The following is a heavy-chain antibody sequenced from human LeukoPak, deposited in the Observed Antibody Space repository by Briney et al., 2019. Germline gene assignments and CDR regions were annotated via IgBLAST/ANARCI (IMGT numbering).Heavy chain of an antibody. V-gene: IGHV1-2*02. D-gene: IGHD3-22*01. Sequence: ASVKVSCKASGYTFTDYYMHWVRQAPGQGLEWMGWINPNTGGTNYAQKFQGRITMTRDTSISTAYMELNRLTSDDTAVYYCASVRGSASYHDAFDYWGQGTQVTVSS. CDR3: ASVRGSASYHDAFDY. CDR2: INPNTGGT. J-gene: IGHJ4*02. CDR1: GYTFTDYY.